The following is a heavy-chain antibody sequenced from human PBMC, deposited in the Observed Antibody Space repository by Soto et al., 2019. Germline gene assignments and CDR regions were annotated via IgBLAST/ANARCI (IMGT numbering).Heavy chain of an antibody. Sequence: QVQLVESGGGVVQPGRSLRLSCAASRFTFSSYGMHWFRQAPGKGLEWVAVISYDGSNKYYADSVKGRFTISRDNSKNTLFLQMNSLRTEDSAVYYCAKSPIYDMEYHYGMDVWGQGTTVTVSS. CDR2: ISYDGSNK. J-gene: IGHJ6*02. D-gene: IGHD3-3*01. CDR3: AKSPIYDMEYHYGMDV. V-gene: IGHV3-30*18. CDR1: RFTFSSYG.